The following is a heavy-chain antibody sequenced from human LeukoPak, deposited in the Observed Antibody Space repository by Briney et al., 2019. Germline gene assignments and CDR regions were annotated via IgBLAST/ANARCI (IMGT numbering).Heavy chain of an antibody. CDR2: IYYSGST. CDR3: ARLAADNFGDYEDRFDY. D-gene: IGHD4-17*01. CDR1: GVSISSSSSY. J-gene: IGHJ4*02. Sequence: SETLSLTCTVSGVSISSSSSYWGWIRQPPGKGLEWIGSIYYSGSTYYNPSLKSRVTISVDTSKNQFSLKLSSVTAADTAVYYCARLAADNFGDYEDRFDYWGQGTLVTVSS. V-gene: IGHV4-39*01.